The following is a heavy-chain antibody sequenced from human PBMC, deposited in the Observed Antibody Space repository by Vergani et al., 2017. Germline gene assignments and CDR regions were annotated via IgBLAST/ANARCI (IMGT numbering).Heavy chain of an antibody. CDR1: PNSVFSHW. D-gene: IGHD3-10*01. V-gene: IGHV5-51*03. J-gene: IGHJ4*02. Sequence: EVQLVQSGAEVKKSGESLKISCQGSPNSVFSHWVAWVRQTPGKGLEWIGIIFPGDSDTRYSPSFQGQVTMSAAKSIETVYLQWRTLKASDTGTYFCARAYNRGLGHFDYWGQGTRVTVS. CDR2: IFPGDSDT. CDR3: ARAYNRGLGHFDY.